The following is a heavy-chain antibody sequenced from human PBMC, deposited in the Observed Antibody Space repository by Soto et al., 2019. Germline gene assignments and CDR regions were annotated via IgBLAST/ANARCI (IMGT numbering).Heavy chain of an antibody. V-gene: IGHV3-23*01. J-gene: IGHJ1*01. D-gene: IGHD3-22*01. Sequence: GGSLRLSCAASGFTFSSYAMSWVRQAPGKGLEWVSAISGSGGSTYYADSVKGRFTISRDNSKNTLYLQMNSLRAEDTAVYYCARDRVESGYPEYFQHWGQGTLVTVSS. CDR1: GFTFSSYA. CDR3: ARDRVESGYPEYFQH. CDR2: ISGSGGST.